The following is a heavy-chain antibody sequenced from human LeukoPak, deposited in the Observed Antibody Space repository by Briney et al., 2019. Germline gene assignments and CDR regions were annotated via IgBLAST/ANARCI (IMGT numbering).Heavy chain of an antibody. D-gene: IGHD6-13*01. V-gene: IGHV3-11*05. J-gene: IGHJ4*02. CDR1: GFTFSDYY. Sequence: GGSLRLSCAASGFTFSDYYMARIRQAPGRAPEWISYIIGDSVFTKYADSVRGRFTISRDNSKHTLYLQMNSLRAEDTAVYYCAKDAGIAAAGSPGDWGQGTLVTVSS. CDR3: AKDAGIAAAGSPGD. CDR2: IIGDSVFT.